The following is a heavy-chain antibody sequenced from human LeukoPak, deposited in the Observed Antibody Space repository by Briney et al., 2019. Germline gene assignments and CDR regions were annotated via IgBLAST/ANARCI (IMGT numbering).Heavy chain of an antibody. CDR3: ARSHGGITIRNCFDP. CDR1: GYTFTGYD. J-gene: IGHJ5*02. V-gene: IGHV1-2*02. CDR2: INPNSSDK. Sequence: SVKLSCTASGYTFTGYDMHWVRQAPGQGLEWMGCINPNSSDKNYADKFQGRVTITRDTSITTVYLELSRLRSDDTAVYYCARSHGGITIRNCFDPWGQGTLVTVSS. D-gene: IGHD3-3*01.